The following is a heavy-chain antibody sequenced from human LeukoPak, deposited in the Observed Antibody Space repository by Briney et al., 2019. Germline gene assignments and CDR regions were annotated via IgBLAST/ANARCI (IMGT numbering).Heavy chain of an antibody. Sequence: AGTLRLSCAASGLTFSSYSMNWDRQPPGKGLERVSSISSSSSYIYYPDSVKGRFTISRDNAKNSLYLQMNSLRAEDTAVYYCARVSNSGWVAYWGQGTLVTVSS. J-gene: IGHJ4*02. CDR1: GLTFSSYS. V-gene: IGHV3-21*01. CDR2: ISSSSSYI. D-gene: IGHD6-19*01. CDR3: ARVSNSGWVAY.